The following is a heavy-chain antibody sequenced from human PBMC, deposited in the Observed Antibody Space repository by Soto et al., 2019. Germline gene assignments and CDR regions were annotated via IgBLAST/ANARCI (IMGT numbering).Heavy chain of an antibody. D-gene: IGHD6-13*01. J-gene: IGHJ6*02. CDR1: GFTFSSYA. CDR2: ISGSGGST. Sequence: GGSLRLSCAASGFTFSSYAMSWVRQAPGKGLEWVSAISGSGGSTYYADSVKGRFTISRDNSKNTLYLQTNSLRAEDTAVYYCPKDGGLESKKIRSIAAAGTEGYYYYYGMDVWGQGTTVTVSS. CDR3: PKDGGLESKKIRSIAAAGTEGYYYYYGMDV. V-gene: IGHV3-23*01.